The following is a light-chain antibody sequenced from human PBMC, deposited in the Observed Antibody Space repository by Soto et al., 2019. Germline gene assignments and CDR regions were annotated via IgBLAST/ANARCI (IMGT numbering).Light chain of an antibody. CDR2: DTS. J-gene: IGKJ4*01. Sequence: DIVLTQSPGTLSLSPGERATLSCRASQSVGSSYLAWYQQMPGQAPRLLIYDTSSRATGIPDRFSGSGSGTDFTLIISRLEPEDFAVYYCQQYGSSPLTFGGGTKVEIK. CDR3: QQYGSSPLT. CDR1: QSVGSSY. V-gene: IGKV3-20*01.